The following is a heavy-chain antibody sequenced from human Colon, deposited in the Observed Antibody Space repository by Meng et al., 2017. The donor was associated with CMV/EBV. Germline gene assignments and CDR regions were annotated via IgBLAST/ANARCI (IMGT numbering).Heavy chain of an antibody. J-gene: IGHJ3*02. CDR2: TYYRSRFYN. Sequence: SQTRSLTGVISGDSVSNNSVAWNWVRQSPSRGLEWLGRTYYRSRFYNDYASSVNGRITINPDTSKNQFSLQLNSVTPEDTAVYYCARGGRPGAFNIWGQGTMVTVSS. CDR1: GDSVSNNSVA. V-gene: IGHV6-1*01. D-gene: IGHD3-10*01. CDR3: ARGGRPGAFNI.